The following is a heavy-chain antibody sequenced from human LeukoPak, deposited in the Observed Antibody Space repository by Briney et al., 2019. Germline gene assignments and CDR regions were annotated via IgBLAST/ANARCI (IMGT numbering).Heavy chain of an antibody. CDR3: ARDPPGTTRWFDY. CDR2: ISSSGSTI. CDR1: GFTFSSYE. J-gene: IGHJ4*02. V-gene: IGHV3-48*03. Sequence: PGGSLRLSCAASGFTFSSYEMNWVRQAPGKGLEWVSYISSSGSTIYYADSVKGRFTISRDNAKNSLFLQMNSLRAEDTAIYYCARDPPGTTRWFDYWGQGTLVTVSS. D-gene: IGHD1-1*01.